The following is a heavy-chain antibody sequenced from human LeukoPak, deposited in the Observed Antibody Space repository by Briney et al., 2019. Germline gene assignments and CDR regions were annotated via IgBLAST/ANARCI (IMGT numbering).Heavy chain of an antibody. CDR3: ARRYCSAGNCYSGSFDY. J-gene: IGHJ4*02. D-gene: IGHD2-15*01. Sequence: ASVKVSCKASGYTFTSYGISWVRQAPGQGLEWMGWISAYNGNTNYAQKLQGRVTLTTDTSTTTAYMELWSLRSDDTAVYYCARRYCSAGNCYSGSFDYWGQGTLVTVSS. CDR2: ISAYNGNT. CDR1: GYTFTSYG. V-gene: IGHV1-18*01.